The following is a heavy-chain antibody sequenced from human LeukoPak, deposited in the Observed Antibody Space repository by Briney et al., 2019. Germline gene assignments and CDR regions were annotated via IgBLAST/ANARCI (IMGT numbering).Heavy chain of an antibody. V-gene: IGHV3-74*01. Sequence: GGSLRLSCAASGFTFSSYWMHWVRQAPGKGLVWVSRINSDGSSTSYADSVKGRFTISRDNAKNTLYLQMNSLRAEDTAVYYCARASREVPYYYYYGMDVWGQGTTVTVSS. D-gene: IGHD1-26*01. CDR2: INSDGSST. CDR1: GFTFSSYW. J-gene: IGHJ6*02. CDR3: ARASREVPYYYYYGMDV.